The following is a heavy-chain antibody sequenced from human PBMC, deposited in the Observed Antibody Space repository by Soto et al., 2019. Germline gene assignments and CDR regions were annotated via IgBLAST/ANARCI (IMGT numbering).Heavy chain of an antibody. CDR3: AKSGGSSYVWFDP. J-gene: IGHJ5*02. Sequence: EVQLVESGGGLVKPGGSLRLSCAASGFTFSSYSMNWVRQAPGKGLEWVASISSSSSYIYYADSVKGRFTISRDNAKNPLYLQMNSLRAEDTAVYYCAKSGGSSYVWFDPWGQGTLVTVSS. V-gene: IGHV3-21*01. CDR1: GFTFSSYS. D-gene: IGHD2-15*01. CDR2: ISSSSSYI.